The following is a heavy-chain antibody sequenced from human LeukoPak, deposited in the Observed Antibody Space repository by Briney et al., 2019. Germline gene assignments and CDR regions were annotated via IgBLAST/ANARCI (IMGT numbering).Heavy chain of an antibody. CDR1: GYTFTGYY. J-gene: IGHJ4*02. CDR2: VNPNSGGT. D-gene: IGHD1-7*01. CDR3: ASAPGTDFDY. V-gene: IGHV1-2*02. Sequence: ASVKVSCKASGYTFTGYYMHWVRQAPGQGGEGMGWVNPNSGGTNYAQKFQGRVTMTRATSISTAYMELSRLRSDDTAVYYCASAPGTDFDYWGQGTLVTVSS.